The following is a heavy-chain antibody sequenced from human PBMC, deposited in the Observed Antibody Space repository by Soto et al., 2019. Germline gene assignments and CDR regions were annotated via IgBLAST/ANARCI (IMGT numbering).Heavy chain of an antibody. Sequence: QVEVVESGGGVAQPGTSLTLACAASGFTFSRYGMHWVRQAPGKGLEWVAVIWHDGSEKFYADSVKGRLIISRDNSKNTLYVEMKSFGPEDTAVYYCAREMTHSPGRPYRMDVWGQGTTVTVFS. V-gene: IGHV3-33*01. CDR2: IWHDGSEK. D-gene: IGHD5-18*01. CDR3: AREMTHSPGRPYRMDV. J-gene: IGHJ6*01. CDR1: GFTFSRYG.